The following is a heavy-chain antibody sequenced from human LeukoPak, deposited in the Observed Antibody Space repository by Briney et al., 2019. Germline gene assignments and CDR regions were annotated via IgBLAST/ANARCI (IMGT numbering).Heavy chain of an antibody. CDR2: IKQDGSEK. J-gene: IGHJ4*02. V-gene: IGHV3-7*01. Sequence: GGSLRLSCVVSGITFSSYWMSWVRQAPGKGLEWVANIKQDGSEKYYVDSVKGRFTISRDNAKNSLYLQMNSLRAEDTAVYYCAKDFSVYYYDSRVLDYWGQGTLVTVSS. CDR1: GITFSSYW. CDR3: AKDFSVYYYDSRVLDY. D-gene: IGHD3-22*01.